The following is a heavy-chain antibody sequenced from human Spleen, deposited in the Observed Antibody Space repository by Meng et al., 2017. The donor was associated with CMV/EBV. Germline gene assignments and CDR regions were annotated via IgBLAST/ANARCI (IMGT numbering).Heavy chain of an antibody. J-gene: IGHJ5*02. Sequence: GESLKISCKGSGYSFTSYWIAWVRQMPGKGLEWMGIIYPGDSDTRYSPSLQGQVTISADKSISTAYLQWSSLKASDTAIYYCARHYQRGRSSGWHNWFDPWGQGTQVTVSS. D-gene: IGHD6-19*01. CDR1: GYSFTSYW. CDR2: IYPGDSDT. V-gene: IGHV5-51*01. CDR3: ARHYQRGRSSGWHNWFDP.